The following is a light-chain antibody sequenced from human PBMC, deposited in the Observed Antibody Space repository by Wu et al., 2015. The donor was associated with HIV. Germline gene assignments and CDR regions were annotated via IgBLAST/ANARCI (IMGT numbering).Light chain of an antibody. V-gene: IGKV3-15*01. CDR3: QQYNNWPIT. J-gene: IGKJ3*01. Sequence: EIVLTQSPATLSLSPGEGATLSCRASQSVGSKLAWYQQRFGQAPRLLIFGAVTRATGIPDRFSGSVSGTEFTLTISSLQSEDFAVYYCQQYNNWPITFGPGTKVDI. CDR2: GAV. CDR1: QSVGSK.